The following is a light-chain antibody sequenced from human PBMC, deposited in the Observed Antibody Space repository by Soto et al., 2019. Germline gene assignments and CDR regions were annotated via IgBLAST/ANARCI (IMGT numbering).Light chain of an antibody. CDR1: QSLLHSNGYNY. J-gene: IGKJ1*01. V-gene: IGKV2-28*01. Sequence: DIVMTQSPLSLAVTPGEPASISCRSSQSLLHSNGYNYLDWYLQKPGQPPQLVIYLGSNRASGVPDRFSGSGSGTDFTLKISRVEAEDVWVYYCKQALQTWTFGQGTRVEIK. CDR2: LGS. CDR3: KQALQTWT.